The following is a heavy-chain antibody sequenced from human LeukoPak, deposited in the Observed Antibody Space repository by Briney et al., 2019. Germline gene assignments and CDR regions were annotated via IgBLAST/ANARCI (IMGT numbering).Heavy chain of an antibody. V-gene: IGHV4-59*01. D-gene: IGHD6-13*01. J-gene: IGHJ4*02. CDR2: IYYSGST. Sequence: PSETLSLTCTVSGGSISSYYWSWIRQPPGKGLEWIGSIYYSGSTNYNPSLKSRVTISVDTSKNQFSLKLSSVPAADTAVYYCAREVIAAAGTFFDYWGQGTLAT. CDR3: AREVIAAAGTFFDY. CDR1: GGSISSYY.